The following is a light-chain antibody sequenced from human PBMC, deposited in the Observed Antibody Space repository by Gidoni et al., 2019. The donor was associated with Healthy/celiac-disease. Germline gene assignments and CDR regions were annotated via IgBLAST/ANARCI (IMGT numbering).Light chain of an antibody. CDR1: QSISSY. CDR2: AAS. CDR3: QQSYSTLLT. V-gene: IGKV1-39*01. J-gene: IGKJ3*01. Sequence: DVQMTQPPSSLSASVGDRVTITCRASQSISSYLNWYQQKPGKAPKLLIYAASSLQSGVPSRFSGSGSGTDFTLTISSLQPEDFATYYCQQSYSTLLTFGPGTKVDIK.